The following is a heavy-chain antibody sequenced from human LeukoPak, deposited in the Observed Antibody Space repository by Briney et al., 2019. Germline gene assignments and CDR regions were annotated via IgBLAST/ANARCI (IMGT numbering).Heavy chain of an antibody. V-gene: IGHV1-8*01. CDR3: ARDRVGVYGSGSYFHDY. Sequence: VASVKVSCKASGYTFTSYDINWVRQATGQGLEWMGWMNPNSGNTGYAQKFQGRVTMTRNTSISTAYMELSRLRSDDTAVYYCARDRVGVYGSGSYFHDYWGQGTLVTVSS. CDR2: MNPNSGNT. CDR1: GYTFTSYD. D-gene: IGHD3-10*01. J-gene: IGHJ4*02.